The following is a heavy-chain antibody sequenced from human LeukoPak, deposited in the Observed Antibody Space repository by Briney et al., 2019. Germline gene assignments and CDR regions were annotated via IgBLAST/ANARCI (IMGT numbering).Heavy chain of an antibody. V-gene: IGHV3-7*01. CDR3: ARDSDEVISNY. CDR2: IKQDGSEK. D-gene: IGHD3-10*01. CDR1: GFTFSSYW. Sequence: GGSLRLSCAASGFTFSSYWMSWVRQAPGKGLEWVANIKQDGSEKYYVDSVRGRFTISRDNAKNSLYLQMNSLRAEDTAVYYCARDSDEVISNYWGQGTLVTVSS. J-gene: IGHJ4*02.